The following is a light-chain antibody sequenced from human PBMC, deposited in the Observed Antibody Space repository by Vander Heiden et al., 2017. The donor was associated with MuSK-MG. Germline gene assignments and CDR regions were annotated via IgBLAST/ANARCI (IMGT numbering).Light chain of an antibody. CDR2: AIS. CDR3: QQSDRTSPT. J-gene: IGKJ2*01. Sequence: DIQMTQSPSSLSASVGDRVTITCRASQYISSYLNWYRQSPGKAPELLIYAISHLQSAVPSTFTRGGSGTDFTLTINGLQPEDFATYYCQQSDRTSPTSRQGSKPELK. V-gene: IGKV1-39*01. CDR1: QYISSY.